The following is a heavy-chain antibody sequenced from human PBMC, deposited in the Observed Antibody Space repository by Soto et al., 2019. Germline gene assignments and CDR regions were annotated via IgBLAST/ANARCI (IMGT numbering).Heavy chain of an antibody. D-gene: IGHD4-17*01. J-gene: IGHJ4*02. V-gene: IGHV3-11*06. CDR1: GFNFGPAY. CDR3: ANIHYGSLTY. Sequence: PXGSLRLSSAASGFNFGPAYMIWIRQAPGKRLEWVSFISGGSDYTKYADSVRGRFTISRDNDKSSLYLQMNSLRVDDTAVYYAANIHYGSLTYWGQGALVTVSS. CDR2: ISGGSDYT.